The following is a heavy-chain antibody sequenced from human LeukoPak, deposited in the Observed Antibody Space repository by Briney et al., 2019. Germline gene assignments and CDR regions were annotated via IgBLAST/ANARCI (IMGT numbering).Heavy chain of an antibody. D-gene: IGHD6-13*01. CDR1: GGSLSSSSFY. Sequence: SETLSLTCTVSGGSLSSSSFYWGWIRPPPGEGREWIGSIYYSGNTYYHPSLKSPVTLSVHTSKNQFSLKLSSLTPATPAVYYCARRHNNSWYFDFWGQGTLVTVSS. J-gene: IGHJ4*02. V-gene: IGHV4-39*01. CDR3: ARRHNNSWYFDF. CDR2: IYYSGNT.